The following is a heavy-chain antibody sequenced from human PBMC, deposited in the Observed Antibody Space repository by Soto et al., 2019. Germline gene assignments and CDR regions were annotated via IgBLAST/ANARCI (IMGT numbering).Heavy chain of an antibody. J-gene: IGHJ4*02. D-gene: IGHD6-19*01. CDR3: AKEYEYSSGWERIDY. CDR2: ISGSGGST. CDR1: GFTFSSYA. V-gene: IGHV3-23*01. Sequence: EVQLLESGGGLVQPGGSLRLSCAASGFTFSSYAMSWVRQAPGKGLEWVSAISGSGGSTYYADSVKGRFTISRDNSKNTLYLQMYSLRGEDTAVYYCAKEYEYSSGWERIDYWGQGTLVTVSS.